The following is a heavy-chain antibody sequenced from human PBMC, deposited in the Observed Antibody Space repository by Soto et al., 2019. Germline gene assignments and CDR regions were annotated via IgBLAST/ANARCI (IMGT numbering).Heavy chain of an antibody. V-gene: IGHV4-39*01. CDR3: ARLVAGYSSSWYRSLGHFQH. D-gene: IGHD6-13*01. CDR1: GGSISSSSYY. Sequence: PSETLSLTCTVSGGSISSSSYYWGWIRQPPGKGLEWIGSIYYSGSTYYNPSLKSRVTISVDTSKNQFSLKLSSVTAADTAVYYCARLVAGYSSSWYRSLGHFQHWGQGTLVTVS. CDR2: IYYSGST. J-gene: IGHJ1*01.